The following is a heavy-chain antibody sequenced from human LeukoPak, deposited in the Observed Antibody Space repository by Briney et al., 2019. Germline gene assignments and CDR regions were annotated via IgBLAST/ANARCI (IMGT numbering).Heavy chain of an antibody. V-gene: IGHV4-59*11. D-gene: IGHD6-13*01. CDR3: ARGGTGYSSSWYSLRPNYYYYYYMDV. CDR2: IYYSGST. Sequence: PSETLSLTCTVSGSSISSHYWSWIRQPPGKGLEWIGYIYYSGSTNYNPSLKSRVTISVDTSKNQFSLKLSSVTAADTAVYYCARGGTGYSSSWYSLRPNYYYYYYMDVWGKGTTVTVSS. J-gene: IGHJ6*03. CDR1: GSSISSHY.